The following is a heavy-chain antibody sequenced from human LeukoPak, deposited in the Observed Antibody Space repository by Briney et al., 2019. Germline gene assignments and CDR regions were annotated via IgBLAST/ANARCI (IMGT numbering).Heavy chain of an antibody. Sequence: GGSLRLSCSASGFNFNKYWMHWVRQAPGKGLVWVSRISRNGNTTMYADSVKGRFTISRDNAKNSLYLQMNSLRAEDTAVYYCAREGVGYYYDSSGYYFGYWGQGTLVTVSS. CDR3: AREGVGYYYDSSGYYFGY. CDR1: GFNFNKYW. D-gene: IGHD3-22*01. J-gene: IGHJ4*02. CDR2: ISRNGNTT. V-gene: IGHV3-74*03.